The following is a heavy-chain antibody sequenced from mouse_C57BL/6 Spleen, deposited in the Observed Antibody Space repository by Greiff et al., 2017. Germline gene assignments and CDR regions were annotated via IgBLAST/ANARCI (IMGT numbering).Heavy chain of an antibody. D-gene: IGHD1-1*01. J-gene: IGHJ1*03. Sequence: QVQLQQPGAELVRPGTSVKLSCKASGYTFTSYWMHWVKQRPGPGLEWIGVIDPSDSYTNYNQKFKGKATLTVDTSSSTAYMQLSSLTSEDSAVYYCARYGSSYGWYFGVWGTGTTVTVSS. V-gene: IGHV1-59*01. CDR2: IDPSDSYT. CDR1: GYTFTSYW. CDR3: ARYGSSYGWYFGV.